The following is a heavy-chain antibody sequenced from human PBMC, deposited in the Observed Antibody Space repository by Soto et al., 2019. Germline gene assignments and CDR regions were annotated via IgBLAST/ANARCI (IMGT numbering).Heavy chain of an antibody. CDR1: GFTVSSNY. Sequence: EVQLVETGGGLIQPGGSLRLSCAASGFTVSSNYMSWVRQAPGKGLEWVSVIYSGGSTYYADSVKGRFTISRDNSKNTLYLQMNSLRAEDTAVYYCARDPLGIYGFFDYWGQGPLVTVSS. J-gene: IGHJ4*02. V-gene: IGHV3-53*02. D-gene: IGHD3-10*01. CDR3: ARDPLGIYGFFDY. CDR2: IYSGGST.